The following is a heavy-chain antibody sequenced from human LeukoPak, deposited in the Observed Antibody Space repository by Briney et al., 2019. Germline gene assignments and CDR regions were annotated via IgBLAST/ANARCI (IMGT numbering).Heavy chain of an antibody. D-gene: IGHD1-7*01. Sequence: PGGSLRLSCAASGFTFSSSWMSWVRQAPGEGLEWVANIKQDGSEKYYVDSVKGRFTISRDNAKNSLYLQMTSLRAEDTAVYYCASSWNWGYNWFDPWGQGTLVTVSS. V-gene: IGHV3-7*01. CDR3: ASSWNWGYNWFDP. CDR1: GFTFSSSW. J-gene: IGHJ5*02. CDR2: IKQDGSEK.